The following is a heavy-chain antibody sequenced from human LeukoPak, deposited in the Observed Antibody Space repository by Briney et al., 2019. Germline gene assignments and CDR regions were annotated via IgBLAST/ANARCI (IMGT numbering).Heavy chain of an antibody. D-gene: IGHD2-2*03. CDR2: IYYSGST. V-gene: IGHV4-59*01. Sequence: SETLSLTCTVSGGSISSYYWSWIRQPPGKGLEWIGYIYYSGSTNYNPSLKSRVTISVDTSENQFSLKLSSVTAADTAVYYCARLDISTYYFDYWGQGTLVTVSS. CDR3: ARLDISTYYFDY. CDR1: GGSISSYY. J-gene: IGHJ4*02.